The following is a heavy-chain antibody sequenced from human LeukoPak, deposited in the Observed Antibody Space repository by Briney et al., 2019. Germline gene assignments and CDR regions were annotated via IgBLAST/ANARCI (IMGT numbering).Heavy chain of an antibody. CDR3: ARGEGLMADY. V-gene: IGHV3-21*04. CDR2: IVGSGISI. CDR1: GFTFSSYN. J-gene: IGHJ4*02. Sequence: KAGRSLRLSCAASGFTFSSYNMHWVRQAPGKGLEWVSSIVGSGISIYYADSVKGRFTISRDNAKNSLYLQMNSLRAEDTAVYYCARGEGLMADYWGQGTLVTVSS. D-gene: IGHD2-8*01.